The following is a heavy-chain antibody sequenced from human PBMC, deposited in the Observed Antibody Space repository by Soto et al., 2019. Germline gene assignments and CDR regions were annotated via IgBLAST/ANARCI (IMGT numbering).Heavy chain of an antibody. Sequence: SETLSLTCTVSGGSISSSSYYWGWIRQPPGKGLEWVGSIYYSGSTYYNPSLKSRVTISVDTSKNQFFLKMSSVTAADTAVYYCARDQGLLDAFDIWGQGTMVTVSS. CDR2: IYYSGST. V-gene: IGHV4-39*07. J-gene: IGHJ3*02. CDR1: GGSISSSSYY. CDR3: ARDQGLLDAFDI. D-gene: IGHD1-26*01.